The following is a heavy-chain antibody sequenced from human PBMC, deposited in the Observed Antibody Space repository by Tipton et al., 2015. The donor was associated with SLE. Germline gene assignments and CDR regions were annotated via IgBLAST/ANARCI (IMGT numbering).Heavy chain of an antibody. CDR2: INPSGGST. V-gene: IGHV1-46*01. CDR1: GYTFTSYY. J-gene: IGHJ4*02. CDR3: ARDGGYCSSTSRYTGGYFDY. Sequence: QLVQSGPEVKKPGASVKVSCKASGYTFTSYYMHWVRQAPGQGLEWMGIINPSGGSTSYAQKFQGRVTMTRDTSTSTVYMELSSLRSEDTAVYYCARDGGYCSSTSRYTGGYFDYWGQGTLVTVSS. D-gene: IGHD2-2*02.